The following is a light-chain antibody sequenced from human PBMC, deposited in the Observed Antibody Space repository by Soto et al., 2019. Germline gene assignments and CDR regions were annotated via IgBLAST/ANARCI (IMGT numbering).Light chain of an antibody. Sequence: IVLTQSPGTLSLSPGERATLSCRASQSVNLNYLAWYQQKPGQAPRLLIYGASSRATGIPDRFSGSGSGTEFTLTVSRLEPEDFAVYYCQQYGRSPFTFGPGTKVDIK. CDR1: QSVNLNY. V-gene: IGKV3-20*01. J-gene: IGKJ3*01. CDR3: QQYGRSPFT. CDR2: GAS.